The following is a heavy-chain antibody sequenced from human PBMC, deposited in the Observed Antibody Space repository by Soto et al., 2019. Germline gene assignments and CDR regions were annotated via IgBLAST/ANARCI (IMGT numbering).Heavy chain of an antibody. J-gene: IGHJ4*02. CDR3: ASEGLFSGSYVVGDY. D-gene: IGHD1-26*01. CDR2: INAGNGNT. CDR1: GYTFTSYA. Sequence: QVQLVQSGAEVKKPGASVKVSCKASGYTFTSYAMHWVRQAPGQRPEWMGWINAGNGNTKYSQKFQGRVTITRDTSASTAYMELSSLRSEDTAVYYCASEGLFSGSYVVGDYWGQGTLVTVSS. V-gene: IGHV1-3*01.